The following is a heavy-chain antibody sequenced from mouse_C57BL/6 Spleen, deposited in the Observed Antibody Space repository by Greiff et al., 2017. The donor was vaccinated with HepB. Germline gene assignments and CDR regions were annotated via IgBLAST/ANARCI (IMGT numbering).Heavy chain of an antibody. CDR2: IDLSDSYT. Sequence: QVQLQQPGAELVMPGASVKLSCKASGYTFTSYWMHWVKPRPGQGLEWIGEIDLSDSYTNYNQKLKGKSTLTVEKSSSTAYIQLSSLTSEDSAVDYSAIFYGSSSYWYFDVWGTGTTVTVSS. V-gene: IGHV1-69*01. CDR1: GYTFTSYW. D-gene: IGHD1-1*01. J-gene: IGHJ1*03. CDR3: AIFYGSSSYWYFDV.